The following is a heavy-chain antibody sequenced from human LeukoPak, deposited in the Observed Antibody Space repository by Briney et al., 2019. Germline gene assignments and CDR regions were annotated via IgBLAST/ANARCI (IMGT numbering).Heavy chain of an antibody. Sequence: GGSLTLSCAASGFIFSSYAMSWVRQAPGKGMEWVSAISGSGGSTYYADSVKGRFTLPRHNSKNTLYLQMNSLRAEDTAVYYCAKGADSNSWYDWFAPWGQETLVTVSS. CDR2: ISGSGGST. V-gene: IGHV3-23*01. CDR1: GFIFSSYA. CDR3: AKGADSNSWYDWFAP. J-gene: IGHJ5*02. D-gene: IGHD6-13*01.